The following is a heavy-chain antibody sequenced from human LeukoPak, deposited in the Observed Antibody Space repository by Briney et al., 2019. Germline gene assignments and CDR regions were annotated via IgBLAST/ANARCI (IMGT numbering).Heavy chain of an antibody. CDR3: ARDSGDYVWGSYRWNYYYYMDV. J-gene: IGHJ6*03. V-gene: IGHV3-21*01. Sequence: GGSLRLSCAASGFTFNSYSMNWVRQAPGKGLEWVPSISSSSSYIYYADSVKGRFTISRDNAKHSLYLQMNSLRAEDTAVYYCARDSGDYVWGSYRWNYYYYMDVWGKGTTVTVSS. D-gene: IGHD3-16*02. CDR2: ISSSSSYI. CDR1: GFTFNSYS.